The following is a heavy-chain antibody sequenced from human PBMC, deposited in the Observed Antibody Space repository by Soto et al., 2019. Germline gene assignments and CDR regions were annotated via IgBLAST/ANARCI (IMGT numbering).Heavy chain of an antibody. D-gene: IGHD3-16*02. Sequence: GGSLRLSCAASGFTFSSYAMSWVRQAPGKRLEWVSGISGSGGSTYYADSVKGRFTISRDNSKNTLYLQMNILRAVDTAVYYSATDTNWTYVSSFFVYLDQGTLVDVSS. J-gene: IGHJ4*02. V-gene: IGHV3-23*01. CDR1: GFTFSSYA. CDR3: ATDTNWTYVSSFFVY. CDR2: ISGSGGST.